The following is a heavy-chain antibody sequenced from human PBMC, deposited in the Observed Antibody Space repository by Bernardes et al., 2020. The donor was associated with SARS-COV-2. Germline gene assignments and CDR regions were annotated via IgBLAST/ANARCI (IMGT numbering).Heavy chain of an antibody. D-gene: IGHD3-22*01. V-gene: IGHV4-61*02. Sequence: SEPLSLTCTVSGGSISTGRDHWSWLRQPAGKGLEWIGRINTRGSTNYNFSLKSRVTISVDTSKNQFSLRLSSVTAADTGVYYCARARPTYYYDSSGYYFDYWGQGTLVTVSS. J-gene: IGHJ4*02. CDR3: ARARPTYYYDSSGYYFDY. CDR1: GGSISTGRDH. CDR2: INTRGST.